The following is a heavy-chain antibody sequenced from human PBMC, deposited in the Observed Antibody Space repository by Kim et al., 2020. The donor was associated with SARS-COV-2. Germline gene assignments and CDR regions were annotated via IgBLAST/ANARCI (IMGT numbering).Heavy chain of an antibody. CDR2: ISYDGRNK. D-gene: IGHD3-10*01. CDR1: GHSFDSSS. Sequence: GGSLRLSCAASGHSFDSSSINWVRQAPGKGVECVAVISYDGRNKEYADSVKGRFTISRDNSKSTLYLQMNSLRVEDTAVYYCARGNYNKSVSLSDYYNGMEVWGQGITVTVSS. V-gene: IGHV3-30-3*01. J-gene: IGHJ6*02. CDR3: ARGNYNKSVSLSDYYNGMEV.